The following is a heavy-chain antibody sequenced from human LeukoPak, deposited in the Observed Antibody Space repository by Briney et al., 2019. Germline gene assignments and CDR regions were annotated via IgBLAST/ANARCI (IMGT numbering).Heavy chain of an antibody. CDR1: GFTFSSYW. CDR2: NSDGSST. D-gene: IGHD1-26*01. CDR3: ARPGIVGATRWFDP. Sequence: GGSLRLSCAASGFTFSSYWMHWVRQAPGKGLVWISRNSDGSSTSYADSVKGRFTIFRDNAKNTLYLQMKSLRAEDTAVYYCARPGIVGATRWFDPWGQGTLVTVSS. V-gene: IGHV3-74*01. J-gene: IGHJ5*02.